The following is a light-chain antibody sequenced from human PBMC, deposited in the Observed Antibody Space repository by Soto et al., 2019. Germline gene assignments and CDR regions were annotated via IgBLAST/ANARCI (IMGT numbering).Light chain of an antibody. V-gene: IGLV4-69*01. CDR1: AGHSNNA. Sequence: QSVLTQSPSASASLGASVKLTCTLSAGHSNNAIAWHQQPPEKGPRYLMRVSSDGSHNKGAGIPDRYSGSSSGSERYLTISSLQAEDEADYYCQTWGTGIVFGGGTKLTV. CDR2: VSSDGSH. CDR3: QTWGTGIV. J-gene: IGLJ3*02.